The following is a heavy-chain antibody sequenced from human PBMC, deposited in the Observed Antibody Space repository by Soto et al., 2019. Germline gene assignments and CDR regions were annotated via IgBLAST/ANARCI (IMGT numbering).Heavy chain of an antibody. J-gene: IGHJ6*02. Sequence: ASVKVSCKASGYIFTSYGISWVRQAPGQGLEWMGWISAYNGNTNYAQKLQGRVTMTTDTSTSTAYMELRSLRSDDTAVYYCARVTGYDSSGYGMDVWGQGTTVTVSS. D-gene: IGHD3-22*01. CDR3: ARVTGYDSSGYGMDV. CDR1: GYIFTSYG. CDR2: ISAYNGNT. V-gene: IGHV1-18*01.